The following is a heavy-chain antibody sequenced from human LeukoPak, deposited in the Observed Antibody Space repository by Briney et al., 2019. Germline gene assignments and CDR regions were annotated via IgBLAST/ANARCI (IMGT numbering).Heavy chain of an antibody. J-gene: IGHJ4*02. CDR1: GGTFSSYA. CDR2: MNPNSGNT. D-gene: IGHD2-15*01. CDR3: ARGPYCSGGSCYGVFDY. V-gene: IGHV1-8*02. Sequence: ASVKVSCKASGGTFSSYAISWVRQATGKGLEWMGWMNPNSGNTGYAQKFQGRVTMTRNTSISTAYMELSSLRSEDTAVYYCARGPYCSGGSCYGVFDYWGQGTLVTVSS.